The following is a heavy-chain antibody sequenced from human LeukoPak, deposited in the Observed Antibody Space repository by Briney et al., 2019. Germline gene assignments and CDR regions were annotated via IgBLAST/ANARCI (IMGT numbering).Heavy chain of an antibody. V-gene: IGHV3-7*05. Sequence: GGSLRLSCAASGFTFSSYWMIWVRQAPGKGLEWVANIQQDGSERYYVDSVKGRFTISRDNAKNSLYLQMNSLRAEDTAVYYCARNPPRYFNWGQGTLVTVSS. CDR2: IQQDGSER. J-gene: IGHJ4*02. CDR1: GFTFSSYW. D-gene: IGHD1-26*01. CDR3: ARNPPRYFN.